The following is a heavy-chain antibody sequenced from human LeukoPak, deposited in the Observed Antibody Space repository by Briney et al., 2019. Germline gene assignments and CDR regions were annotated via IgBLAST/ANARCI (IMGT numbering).Heavy chain of an antibody. CDR1: GYIFTNYY. Sequence: ASVKVSCKASGYIFTNYYMHWVRQAPGQGLEWIGIINPSGDSTSYAQKFQGRVTMTRDTSTSTVYMELSSLRSEDTAVYYCARDQRYYCSSTSRYVFDYWGQGTLVTVSS. CDR2: INPSGDST. CDR3: ARDQRYYCSSTSRYVFDY. V-gene: IGHV1-46*01. J-gene: IGHJ4*02. D-gene: IGHD2-2*01.